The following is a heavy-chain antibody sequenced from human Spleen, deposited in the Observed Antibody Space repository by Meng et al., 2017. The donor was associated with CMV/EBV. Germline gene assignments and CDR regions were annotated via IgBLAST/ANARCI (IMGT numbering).Heavy chain of an antibody. CDR3: ARALLWFGELNDY. Sequence: QVHLQEAGPGLVKPSQTLSLTCTVSGGSISSVDYYWSWIRQPPGKGLEWIGYIYYSGSTYYNPSLKSRVTISVDTSKNQFSLKLSSVTAADTAVYYCARALLWFGELNDYWGQGTLVTVSS. CDR1: GGSISSVDYY. D-gene: IGHD3-10*01. V-gene: IGHV4-30-4*08. CDR2: IYYSGST. J-gene: IGHJ4*02.